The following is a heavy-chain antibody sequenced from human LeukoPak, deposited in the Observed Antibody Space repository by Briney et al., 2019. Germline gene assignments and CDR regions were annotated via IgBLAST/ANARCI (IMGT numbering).Heavy chain of an antibody. CDR1: GGSISTYY. V-gene: IGHV4-59*08. CDR3: ARNGGGWSFDY. D-gene: IGHD6-19*01. CDR2: VSYSGNS. J-gene: IGHJ4*02. Sequence: SETLSLTCTVSGGSISTYYWSWIRQSPGKGPEWIGYVSYSGNSNYSPSLESRVTVSVDTSKSQFSLKLTSVTAADTAVYYCARNGGGWSFDYWGQGTLVTVSS.